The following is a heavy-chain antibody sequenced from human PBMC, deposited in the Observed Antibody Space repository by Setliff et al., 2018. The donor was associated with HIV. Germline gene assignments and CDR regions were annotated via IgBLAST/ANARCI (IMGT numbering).Heavy chain of an antibody. J-gene: IGHJ4*02. V-gene: IGHV3-49*04. Sequence: PGGSLRLSCATSGFTFGDYAMTWVRQAPGKGLEWVGFIRSKAYGGTIEYAASVKGRFTISRDDSKSIAYLQLNGLKTEDTGVYYCIRDKYDYLWGSLLYWGQGTLVTVSS. CDR1: GFTFGDYA. CDR2: IRSKAYGGTI. CDR3: IRDKYDYLWGSLLY. D-gene: IGHD3-16*01.